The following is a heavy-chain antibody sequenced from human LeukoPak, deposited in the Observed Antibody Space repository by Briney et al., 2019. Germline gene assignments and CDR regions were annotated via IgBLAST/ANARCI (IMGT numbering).Heavy chain of an antibody. Sequence: SETLSLTCTVSGGSISSSSYYWGWIRQPPGMGPEWIGTIYHSGKTYYNPSLKSRVTISVDTSKNQFSLKLSSVTAADTAVYYCAREAMVTSPGAFDIWGQGTMVTVSS. D-gene: IGHD5-18*01. CDR3: AREAMVTSPGAFDI. CDR2: IYHSGKT. CDR1: GGSISSSSYY. J-gene: IGHJ3*02. V-gene: IGHV4-39*07.